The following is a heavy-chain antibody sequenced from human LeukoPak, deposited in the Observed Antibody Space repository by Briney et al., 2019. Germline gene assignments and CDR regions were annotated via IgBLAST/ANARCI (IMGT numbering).Heavy chain of an antibody. Sequence: PGGSLRLSCAASGFTFSSYSMNWVRQAPGKGLEWVSYISSLSGTINYADSVKGRFIISRDNAKNSMFLQMNSLRAEDTAVYYCARVGIEWLRLLDDAFDIWGQGTMVTVSS. J-gene: IGHJ3*02. D-gene: IGHD5-12*01. CDR1: GFTFSSYS. V-gene: IGHV3-48*01. CDR3: ARVGIEWLRLLDDAFDI. CDR2: ISSLSGTI.